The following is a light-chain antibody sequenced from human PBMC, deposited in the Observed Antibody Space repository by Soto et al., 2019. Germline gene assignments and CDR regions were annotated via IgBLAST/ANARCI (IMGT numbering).Light chain of an antibody. J-gene: IGKJ2*01. V-gene: IGKV3-20*01. CDR1: QSVTSSY. CDR3: HQYGSSPLT. Sequence: EIVLTQSPGTLSLSPGDRATLSCRASQSVTSSYLAWFQQKPGHAPRLLIYEASSRATGIPDRFSGSGSGTDFTLTINRLEPEDFAVYSCHQYGSSPLTFGQGTKLEIK. CDR2: EAS.